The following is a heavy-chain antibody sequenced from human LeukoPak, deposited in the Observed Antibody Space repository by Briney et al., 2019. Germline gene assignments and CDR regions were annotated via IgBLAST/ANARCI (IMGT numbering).Heavy chain of an antibody. CDR2: IYWNDDK. Sequence: GPTLVKPTQTLTLTSTFSGFSLSTSGVGVGWIRQPPGKALEWLALIYWNDDKPYSPSLKSRLTITKDTAKNQVVVTMTNMDPVDTAPYYCAHTIRRSGFDPWGQGTLVTVSS. CDR1: GFSLSTSGVG. CDR3: AHTIRRSGFDP. J-gene: IGHJ5*02. V-gene: IGHV2-5*01. D-gene: IGHD5-24*01.